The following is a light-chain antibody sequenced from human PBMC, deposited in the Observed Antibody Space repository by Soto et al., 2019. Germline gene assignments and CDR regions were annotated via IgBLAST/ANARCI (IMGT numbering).Light chain of an antibody. J-gene: IGLJ2*01. CDR1: SSDVGGYNY. V-gene: IGLV2-11*01. CDR2: DVS. Sequence: QSALTQPRSVSGSPGQSVTISCTGTSSDVGGYNYVSWYQQHPGKAPKLMIYDVSKRPSGVPDRFSGSKSGNTASLTISGLQAEDEADYYCCSYAGSYTFHVVFCGGTKLTVL. CDR3: CSYAGSYTFHVV.